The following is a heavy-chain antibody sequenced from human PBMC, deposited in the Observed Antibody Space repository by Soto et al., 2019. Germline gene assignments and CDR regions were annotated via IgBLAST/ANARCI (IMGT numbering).Heavy chain of an antibody. CDR2: IKQDGSDK. D-gene: IGHD6-6*01. CDR3: AKVKRLAGQE. Sequence: EVQLVESGGGLVQPGGSLRLSCAASGFTFSSYWMSWVRQAPGKGLEWVANIKQDGSDKYYVDSVKGRFTISRDNAKNSMYLQMNSLAAEDAAIYYCAKVKRLAGQEWGQGTRVTLSS. CDR1: GFTFSSYW. V-gene: IGHV3-7*05. J-gene: IGHJ4*02.